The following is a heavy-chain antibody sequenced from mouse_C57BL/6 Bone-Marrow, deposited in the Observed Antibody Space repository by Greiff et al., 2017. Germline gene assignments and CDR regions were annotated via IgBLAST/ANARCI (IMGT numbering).Heavy chain of an antibody. CDR3: ARSHYYGSSGWYFDV. V-gene: IGHV1-52*01. D-gene: IGHD1-1*01. J-gene: IGHJ1*03. Sequence: VQLQQPGAELVRPGSSVKLSCKASGYTFTSYWMHWVKQRPIQGLEWIGNIDPSDSETHYNQKFKDKATLNVDKSSSTAYMQLSSLTSEDSAVDYCARSHYYGSSGWYFDVWGTGTTVTVSS. CDR1: GYTFTSYW. CDR2: IDPSDSET.